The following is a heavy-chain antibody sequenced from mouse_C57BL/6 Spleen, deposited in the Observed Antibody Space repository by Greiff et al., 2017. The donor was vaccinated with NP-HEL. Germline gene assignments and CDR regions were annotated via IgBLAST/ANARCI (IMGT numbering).Heavy chain of an antibody. J-gene: IGHJ1*03. Sequence: QVQLQQSGAELVKPGASVKISCKASGYAFSSYWMNWVKQRPGKGLEWIGQIYPGDGDTNYNGKFKGKATLTADKSSSTAYMQLSSLTSEDSAVYFCAREEITTVVARYFDVWGTGTTVTVSS. CDR1: GYAFSSYW. CDR2: IYPGDGDT. V-gene: IGHV1-80*01. D-gene: IGHD1-1*01. CDR3: AREEITTVVARYFDV.